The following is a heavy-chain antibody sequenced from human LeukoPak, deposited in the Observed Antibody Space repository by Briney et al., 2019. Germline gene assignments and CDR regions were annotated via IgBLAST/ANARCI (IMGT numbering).Heavy chain of an antibody. D-gene: IGHD3-22*01. V-gene: IGHV3-30*02. J-gene: IGHJ4*02. CDR1: GFTFSSYG. Sequence: PGGSLRLSCAASGFTFSSYGMHWVRQAPGKGLEWVAFIRYDGSNKYYADSVKGRFTISRDNSKNTLYLQMNSLRAEDTAVYYCAKDPAPYYDSSGGSIDYWGQGTLVTVSS. CDR3: AKDPAPYYDSSGGSIDY. CDR2: IRYDGSNK.